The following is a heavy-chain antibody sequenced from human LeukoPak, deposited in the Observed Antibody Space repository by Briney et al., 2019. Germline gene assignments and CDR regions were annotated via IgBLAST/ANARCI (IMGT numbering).Heavy chain of an antibody. J-gene: IGHJ4*02. CDR3: AQDIPIEQILGLGPGS. D-gene: IGHD2/OR15-2a*01. CDR1: GFTFDDYA. Sequence: GGSLRLSCAASGFTFDDYAMHWVRQAPGKGLEWVSGISWNSGSIGYADSVKGRFTMSRDNSKNTAFLRMSGLRTEDTAVYFCAQDIPIEQILGLGPGSWGRGTLVTVSS. V-gene: IGHV3-9*01. CDR2: ISWNSGSI.